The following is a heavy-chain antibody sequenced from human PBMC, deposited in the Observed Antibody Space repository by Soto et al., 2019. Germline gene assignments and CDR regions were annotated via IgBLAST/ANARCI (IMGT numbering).Heavy chain of an antibody. CDR3: ARRGSSWYGPKNWFDP. CDR2: IYYSGST. D-gene: IGHD6-13*01. Sequence: PSETLSLTCTVSGGSISSSSYYWGWIRQPPGKGLEWIGSIYYSGSTYYNPSLKSRVTISVDTSKNQFSLKLSSVTAADTAVYYCARRGSSWYGPKNWFDPWGQGTLVTVSS. J-gene: IGHJ5*02. V-gene: IGHV4-39*01. CDR1: GGSISSSSYY.